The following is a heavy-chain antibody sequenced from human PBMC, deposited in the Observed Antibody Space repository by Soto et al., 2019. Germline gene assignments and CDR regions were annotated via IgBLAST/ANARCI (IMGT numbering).Heavy chain of an antibody. V-gene: IGHV1-18*01. D-gene: IGHD2-2*01. CDR1: GYTFTSYG. Sequence: ASVKVSCKASGYTFTSYGISWVRQAPGQGLEWMGWISAYNGNANYAQKLQGRVTMTTDTSTSTAYMELRSLRSDDTAVYYCAREPTQDIVVVPAAIRFDPWGQGTLVTVSS. J-gene: IGHJ5*02. CDR2: ISAYNGNA. CDR3: AREPTQDIVVVPAAIRFDP.